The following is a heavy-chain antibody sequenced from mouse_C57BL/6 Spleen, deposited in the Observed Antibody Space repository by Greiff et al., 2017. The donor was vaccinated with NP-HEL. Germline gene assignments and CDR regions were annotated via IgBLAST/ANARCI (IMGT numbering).Heavy chain of an antibody. CDR1: GFTFSSYA. CDR3: ARDHGSSYDAMGC. D-gene: IGHD1-1*01. Sequence: EVQGVESGGGLVKPGGSLKLSCAASGFTFSSYAMSWVRQTPEKRLEWVATISDGGSYTYYPDNVKGRFTLSRDNAKNNLYLQMSHLKSEDTAMYYCARDHGSSYDAMGCWGQGTSVTVSS. V-gene: IGHV5-4*01. J-gene: IGHJ4*01. CDR2: ISDGGSYT.